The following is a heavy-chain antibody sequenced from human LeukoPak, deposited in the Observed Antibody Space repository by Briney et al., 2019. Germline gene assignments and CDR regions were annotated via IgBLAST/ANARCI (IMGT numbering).Heavy chain of an antibody. D-gene: IGHD7-27*01. Sequence: GGSLRLSCAASGFSFSSYGIHWVRQAPGKGLEGVAVVSYHESYKYYADSVKGRFTISRDNSKNTLYLQMNSLRAEDTAVYYCAKDGLTGVNYYYGMDVWGKGTTVTVSS. J-gene: IGHJ6*04. V-gene: IGHV3-30*18. CDR3: AKDGLTGVNYYYGMDV. CDR2: VSYHESYK. CDR1: GFSFSSYG.